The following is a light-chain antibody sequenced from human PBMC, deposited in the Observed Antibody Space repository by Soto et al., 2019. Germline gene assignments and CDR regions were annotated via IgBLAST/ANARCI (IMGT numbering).Light chain of an antibody. CDR3: QQYDKWPRT. CDR2: GAS. V-gene: IGKV3-20*01. J-gene: IGKJ1*01. CDR1: QSVSSNY. Sequence: EIVLTQSPGTLSLSPGERATLSCRASQSVSSNYLAWYQQKPGQAPRLLIYGASSRATGIPDRFSGSGSGTDFTLTISRLEPEDFVVYYCQQYDKWPRTFGQGTKVDIK.